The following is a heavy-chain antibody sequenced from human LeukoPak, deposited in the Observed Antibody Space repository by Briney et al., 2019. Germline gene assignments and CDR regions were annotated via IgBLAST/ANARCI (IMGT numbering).Heavy chain of an antibody. V-gene: IGHV4-30-2*05. D-gene: IGHD2-2*01. CDR2: IYHSGST. Sequence: SETLSLTCTVSGGSISSGGYYWSWIRQPPGKGLEWIGYIYHSGSTYYNPSLKSRVTISVDTSKNQFSLKLSSVTAADTAVYYCARGGDIVVVPAAADAFDIWGQGTMVTVSS. CDR1: GGSISSGGYY. J-gene: IGHJ3*02. CDR3: ARGGDIVVVPAAADAFDI.